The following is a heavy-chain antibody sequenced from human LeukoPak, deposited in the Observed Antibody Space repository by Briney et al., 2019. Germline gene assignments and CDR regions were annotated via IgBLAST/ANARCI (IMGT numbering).Heavy chain of an antibody. V-gene: IGHV3-74*01. Sequence: GGSLRLSCAASGFTFSTYVMNWVRQAPGKGLVWVSRIHPDGSSTSYADSVKGRFTISRDNAQNTVFLQMNSLRPEDTAVYYCARKLDYADPFYWGQGTLVTVSS. CDR1: GFTFSTYV. CDR2: IHPDGSST. D-gene: IGHD3-16*01. CDR3: ARKLDYADPFY. J-gene: IGHJ4*02.